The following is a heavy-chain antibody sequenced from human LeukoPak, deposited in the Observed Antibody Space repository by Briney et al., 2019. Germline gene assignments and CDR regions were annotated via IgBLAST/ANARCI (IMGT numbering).Heavy chain of an antibody. CDR2: IRSKANSYAT. J-gene: IGHJ3*02. CDR3: TCPVEMAQDAFDI. Sequence: GGSLRLSCAASGFTFSSSAMHWVRQASGKGLEWVGRIRSKANSYATAYAASVKGRFTISRDDSKNTAYLQMNSLKTEDTAVYECTCPVEMAQDAFDIWRQGTMVTVSS. D-gene: IGHD5-24*01. CDR1: GFTFSSSA. V-gene: IGHV3-73*01.